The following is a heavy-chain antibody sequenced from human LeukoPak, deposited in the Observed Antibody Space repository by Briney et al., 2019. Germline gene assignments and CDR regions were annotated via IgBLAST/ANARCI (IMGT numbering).Heavy chain of an antibody. D-gene: IGHD3-10*01. CDR1: GYFISSGYY. Sequence: SSETLSLTCTVSGYFISSGYYWGWIRQPPGRGLEWIGSIYHSGSTYYNPSLKSRVTISVDTSKNQFSLKLSSVTAADTAVYYCARGPAGYYFDYWGQGTLVTVSS. CDR2: IYHSGST. J-gene: IGHJ4*02. V-gene: IGHV4-38-2*02. CDR3: ARGPAGYYFDY.